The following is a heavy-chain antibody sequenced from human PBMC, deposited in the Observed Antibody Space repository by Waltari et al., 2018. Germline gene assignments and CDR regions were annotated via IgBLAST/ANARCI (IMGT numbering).Heavy chain of an antibody. Sequence: EVQLLESGGTLVQPGGSLRLSCEASGFTFDHYALTWVRQAPGKGLEWVSVISRSGGGTYFADSLKGRFSSSRDNSKNTLFLQMSSLRVEDTAMYYCARVIGSGSYHYFDYWGQGTLVTVSS. D-gene: IGHD3-10*01. V-gene: IGHV3-23*01. CDR1: GFTFDHYA. CDR2: ISRSGGGT. CDR3: ARVIGSGSYHYFDY. J-gene: IGHJ4*02.